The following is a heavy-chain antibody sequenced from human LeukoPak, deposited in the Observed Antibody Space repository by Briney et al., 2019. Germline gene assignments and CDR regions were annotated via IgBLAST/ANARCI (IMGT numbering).Heavy chain of an antibody. CDR2: IRYDESNK. J-gene: IGHJ4*02. CDR3: ARHYCGGDCYFDC. V-gene: IGHV3-33*08. Sequence: GGSLRLSCAASGFTFSSYGMHWVRQAPGKGLEWVALIRYDESNKYYADSVKGRFTISRDNSKNTLYLQMNSLRAEDTAVYYCARHYCGGDCYFDCWGQGTLVTVSS. CDR1: GFTFSSYG. D-gene: IGHD2-21*02.